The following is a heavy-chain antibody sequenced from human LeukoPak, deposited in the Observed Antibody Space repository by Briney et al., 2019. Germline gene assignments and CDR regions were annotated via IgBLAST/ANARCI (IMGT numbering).Heavy chain of an antibody. Sequence: SVKVSCKASGGTFSSYAISWVRQAPGQGLEWMGGIIPIFGTANYAQKFQGRVTITADKSTSTAYMELSSLRSEDTAVYYCARDFESYGPGGDYWGQGTLVTVSS. CDR2: IIPIFGTA. CDR3: ARDFESYGPGGDY. V-gene: IGHV1-69*06. J-gene: IGHJ4*02. D-gene: IGHD5-18*01. CDR1: GGTFSSYA.